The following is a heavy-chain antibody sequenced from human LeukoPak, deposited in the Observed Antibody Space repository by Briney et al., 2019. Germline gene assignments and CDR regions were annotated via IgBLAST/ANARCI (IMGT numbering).Heavy chain of an antibody. V-gene: IGHV4-39*07. D-gene: IGHD5-18*01. CDR2: IYYSGST. Sequence: SETLSLTXTVSGGSISSSSYYWGWIRQPPGKGLEWIGSIYYSGSTYYNPSLKSRVTISLDTSKNQFSLKLSSVTAADTAVYYCAGERGYRYGVDYWGQGSLVTVSS. J-gene: IGHJ4*02. CDR3: AGERGYRYGVDY. CDR1: GGSISSSSYY.